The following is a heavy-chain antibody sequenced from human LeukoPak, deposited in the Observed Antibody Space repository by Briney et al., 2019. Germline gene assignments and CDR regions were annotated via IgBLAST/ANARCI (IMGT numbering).Heavy chain of an antibody. D-gene: IGHD6-13*01. CDR1: GFTFSSYA. J-gene: IGHJ5*02. Sequence: GGYLRLSCAASGFTFSSYAMSLVRQAPGKGLEWVSAISGSGGSTYYADSVKGRFTISRDNSKNTLYLQMNSLRAEDTAVYYCAKDRWLSRSWYRFRGVDWFDPWGQGTLVTVSS. CDR3: AKDRWLSRSWYRFRGVDWFDP. CDR2: ISGSGGST. V-gene: IGHV3-23*01.